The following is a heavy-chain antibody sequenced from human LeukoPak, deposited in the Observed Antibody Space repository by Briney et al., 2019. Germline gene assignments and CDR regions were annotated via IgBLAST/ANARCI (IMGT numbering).Heavy chain of an antibody. CDR2: IFHGETT. CDR3: ARVGSSWYWDDY. Sequence: SETLSLSCAVSDYSVTSAYYWGWIRQFPGKGLEWIGSIFHGETTYYSPSLESRVTISVDPSKNQFSLRLTSVTAADTAVYYCARVGSSWYWDDYWGQGTLVTVSS. CDR1: DYSVTSAYY. D-gene: IGHD6-13*01. V-gene: IGHV4-38-2*01. J-gene: IGHJ4*02.